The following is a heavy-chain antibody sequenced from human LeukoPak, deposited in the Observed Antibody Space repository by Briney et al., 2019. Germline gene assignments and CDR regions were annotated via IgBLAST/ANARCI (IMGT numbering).Heavy chain of an antibody. V-gene: IGHV3-9*01. Sequence: GGSLRLSCAASGFNFKNYAMHWVRQVPGKGLEWVSGISWNSGHIGYADFVKGRFTISRDTAKNSVYLQMDSLRPEDTALYYCAKDSYGGIYAFDSWGQGILVTVSS. CDR1: GFNFKNYA. CDR2: ISWNSGHI. D-gene: IGHD2-21*01. CDR3: AKDSYGGIYAFDS. J-gene: IGHJ4*02.